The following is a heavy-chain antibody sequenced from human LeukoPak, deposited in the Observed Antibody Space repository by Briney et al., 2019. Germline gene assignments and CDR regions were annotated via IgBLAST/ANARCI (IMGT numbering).Heavy chain of an antibody. Sequence: ASVKVSCKASGYTFTSYDINWVRQATGQGLEWMGWMNPNSGNTGYAQKFQGRVTMTRNTSISTAYMELSSLRSEDTAVYYCARGHHYYDSSGYDAFDIWSQGTMVTVSS. CDR3: ARGHHYYDSSGYDAFDI. V-gene: IGHV1-8*01. CDR2: MNPNSGNT. CDR1: GYTFTSYD. J-gene: IGHJ3*02. D-gene: IGHD3-22*01.